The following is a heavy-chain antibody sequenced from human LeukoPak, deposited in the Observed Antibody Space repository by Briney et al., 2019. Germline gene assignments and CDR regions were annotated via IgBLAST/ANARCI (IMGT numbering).Heavy chain of an antibody. CDR1: GFTISSHW. D-gene: IGHD3-3*01. Sequence: GGSLRLSCVASGFTISSHWMSWVRQASGKGLEWVASLKEDVSARNLVDSVKGRFTISTDNAKNSLNLQMNSLRVEDTAVYYCAEDFLPLFGVATFFDYWGQGTLVTVSS. J-gene: IGHJ4*02. V-gene: IGHV3-7*01. CDR2: LKEDVSAR. CDR3: AEDFLPLFGVATFFDY.